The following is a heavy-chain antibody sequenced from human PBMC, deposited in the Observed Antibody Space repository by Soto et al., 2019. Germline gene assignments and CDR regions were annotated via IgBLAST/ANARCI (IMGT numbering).Heavy chain of an antibody. CDR1: GYTFTKYA. D-gene: IGHD3-10*01. CDR2: INAANGNT. V-gene: IGHV1-3*01. J-gene: IGHJ6*03. CDR3: ARDEKELSRYYYYYMDV. Sequence: QVQLVQSGAEVKKPGASVKVSCKASGYTFTKYAMHWVRQAPGQRLEWMGWINAANGNTKYPQKFQGRVTITRDTYASTAYMELSSLRSEDTAVYYCARDEKELSRYYYYYMDVWGEGTTVTVSS.